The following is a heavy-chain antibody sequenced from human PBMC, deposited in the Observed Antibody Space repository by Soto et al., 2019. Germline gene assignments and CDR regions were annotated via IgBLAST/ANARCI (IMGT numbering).Heavy chain of an antibody. J-gene: IGHJ6*03. CDR3: ARASSDYYYMDV. CDR1: GYTFTSYD. Sequence: QVQLVQSGAEVKKPGASVKVSCKASGYTFTSYDINWVRQATGQGLEWMGWMNPNSGNTGYAQKFRGRVTMTRNTSISKAYMELSSLRSEDTAVYYCARASSDYYYMDVWGKGTTVTVSS. V-gene: IGHV1-8*01. CDR2: MNPNSGNT.